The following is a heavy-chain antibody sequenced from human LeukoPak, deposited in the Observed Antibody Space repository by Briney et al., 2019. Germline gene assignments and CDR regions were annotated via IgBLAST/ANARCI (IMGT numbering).Heavy chain of an antibody. Sequence: SETLSLTCTVSGGSISSSNYSWSWIRQPPGKGLEWIGEINHSGSTNYNPSLKSRVTISVDTSKNQFSLKLSSVTAADTAVYYCARGEKRITIFGVVIIPQPSSRDAFDIWGQGTMVTVSS. J-gene: IGHJ3*02. CDR2: INHSGST. CDR1: GGSISSSNYS. V-gene: IGHV4-39*07. D-gene: IGHD3-3*01. CDR3: ARGEKRITIFGVVIIPQPSSRDAFDI.